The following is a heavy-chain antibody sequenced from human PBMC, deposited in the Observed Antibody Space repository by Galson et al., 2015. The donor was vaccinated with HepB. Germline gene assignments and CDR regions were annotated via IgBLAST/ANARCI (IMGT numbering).Heavy chain of an antibody. CDR2: ISYDGSNK. D-gene: IGHD6-6*01. CDR1: GFTFSSYA. CDR3: ARGGSIYWYFDL. J-gene: IGHJ2*01. V-gene: IGHV3-30*04. Sequence: SLRLSCAPSGFTFSSYATHWVRQAPGKGLEWVAVISYDGSNKYYADSVKGRFTISRDNSKNTLYLQMNSLRAEDTAVYYCARGGSIYWYFDLWGRGTLVTVSS.